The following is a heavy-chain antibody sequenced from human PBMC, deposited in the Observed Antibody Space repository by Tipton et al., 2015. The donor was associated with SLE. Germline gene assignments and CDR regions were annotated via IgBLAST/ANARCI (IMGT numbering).Heavy chain of an antibody. Sequence: SLRLSCAASRFTFSDYYMNWIRQAPGKGLEWVSYISSSGSSIYYADSVRGRFTISRDNAKNSLSLQMNSLRAEDTAVYYCARTVARGFDPWGQGTLVTVSS. CDR3: ARTVARGFDP. D-gene: IGHD6-19*01. CDR1: RFTFSDYY. CDR2: ISSSGSSI. V-gene: IGHV3-11*04. J-gene: IGHJ5*02.